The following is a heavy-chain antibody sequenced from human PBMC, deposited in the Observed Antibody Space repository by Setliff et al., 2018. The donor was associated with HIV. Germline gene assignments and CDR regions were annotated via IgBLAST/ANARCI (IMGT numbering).Heavy chain of an antibody. J-gene: IGHJ3*01. CDR1: GYRFSSYG. Sequence: ASVKVSCKASGYRFSSYGITWVRHAPGQGLEWMGWINVHNGDTKFAQRFQDRLTMTTDTSTTTAYMDLRSLRSDDTAVYYRARGLPADGYAFDLWGQRTMVTVSS. V-gene: IGHV1-18*01. CDR3: ARGLPADGYAFDL. CDR2: INVHNGDT. D-gene: IGHD6-13*01.